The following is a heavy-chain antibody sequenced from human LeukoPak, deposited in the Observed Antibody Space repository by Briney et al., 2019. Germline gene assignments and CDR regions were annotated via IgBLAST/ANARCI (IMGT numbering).Heavy chain of an antibody. CDR3: AKDRFSYSSGWFDY. J-gene: IGHJ4*02. Sequence: PSGGSLRLSCAASGFTLSSYAMIWVRQAPGKGLEWVSAISGSGGSTYYADSVKGLFTIPRDNSKNTLYLQMNSLRAEDTAVYYCAKDRFSYSSGWFDYWGQGTLVTVSS. CDR1: GFTLSSYA. D-gene: IGHD6-19*01. CDR2: ISGSGGST. V-gene: IGHV3-23*01.